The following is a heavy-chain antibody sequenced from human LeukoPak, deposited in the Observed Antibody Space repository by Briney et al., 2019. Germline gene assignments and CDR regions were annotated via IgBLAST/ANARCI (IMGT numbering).Heavy chain of an antibody. CDR3: ARQSITMVRGVPYYYGMDV. V-gene: IGHV3-48*03. J-gene: IGHJ6*02. CDR2: ISSSGSTI. D-gene: IGHD3-10*01. CDR1: GFTLSSYE. Sequence: PGGSLRLSCAASGFTLSSYEMNWVRQAPGKGLEWVSYISSSGSTIYYADSVKGRFTISRDNARNSLYLQMNSLRAEDTAVYYCARQSITMVRGVPYYYGMDVWGQGTTVTVSS.